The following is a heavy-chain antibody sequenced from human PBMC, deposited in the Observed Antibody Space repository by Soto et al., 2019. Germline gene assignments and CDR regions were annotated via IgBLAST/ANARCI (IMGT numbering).Heavy chain of an antibody. D-gene: IGHD6-6*01. CDR1: GGSISSDDYY. V-gene: IGHV4-30-4*01. CDR3: ARDRSNSPDYFDY. Sequence: SETLSLTCTVSGGSISSDDYYWSWIRQPPGKGLEWIGYIYYSGRADYNPSLKSRVIISIDTSKNQFSLNLNSVSAADTAVYYCARDRSNSPDYFDYWGQGTLVTVSS. CDR2: IYYSGRA. J-gene: IGHJ4*02.